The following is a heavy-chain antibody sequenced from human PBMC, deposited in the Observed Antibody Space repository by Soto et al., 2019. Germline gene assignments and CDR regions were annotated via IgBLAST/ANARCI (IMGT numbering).Heavy chain of an antibody. D-gene: IGHD3-10*01. J-gene: IGHJ4*02. Sequence: EVQLLESGGGLVQPGGSLRLSCAASGFTFSSYAMRWVRQAPGKGLEWVSAVSGSGGSTYYADSVKGRFTISRDNSKNTLYLLMNSLRAEDTAVYDCARRGPGSYFVYWGQGTLVTVSS. V-gene: IGHV3-23*01. CDR2: VSGSGGST. CDR1: GFTFSSYA. CDR3: ARRGPGSYFVY.